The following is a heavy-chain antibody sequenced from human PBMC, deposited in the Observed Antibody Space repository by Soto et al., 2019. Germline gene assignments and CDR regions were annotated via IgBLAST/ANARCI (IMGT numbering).Heavy chain of an antibody. CDR3: ARGGGPYCSGGSCPKNLYYYYMDV. V-gene: IGHV1-46*03. CDR2: INPSRGST. CDR1: GYTFTSYY. D-gene: IGHD2-15*01. Sequence: QVQLVQSGAEVKKPGASVKVSCKASGYTFTSYYMHWVRQAPGQGLEWMGIINPSRGSTSYAQKFQGRVPMTRDTSTSTVYMELSSLRSEDTAVYYCARGGGPYCSGGSCPKNLYYYYMDVWGKGTTVTVSS. J-gene: IGHJ6*03.